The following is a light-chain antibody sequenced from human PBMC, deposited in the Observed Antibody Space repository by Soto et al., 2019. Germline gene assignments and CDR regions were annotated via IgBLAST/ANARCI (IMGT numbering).Light chain of an antibody. V-gene: IGKV1-39*01. CDR1: QSISTY. J-gene: IGKJ2*01. Sequence: DIQMTQSPSSLSASVGDRVTITCRASQSISTYLNWYRQKPGKAPNLLIYGASSLQSGVPSRFSGSGSATEFTLTISSLQPGDFATYFCQQSYNNPTTFGQGTKVDIK. CDR3: QQSYNNPTT. CDR2: GAS.